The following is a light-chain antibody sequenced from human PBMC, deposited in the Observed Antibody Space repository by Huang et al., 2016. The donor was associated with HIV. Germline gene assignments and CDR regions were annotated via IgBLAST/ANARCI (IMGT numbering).Light chain of an antibody. CDR1: QSVSSN. V-gene: IGKV3-15*01. J-gene: IGKJ1*01. Sequence: EIVMTPSPATLSVSPGERATLSCRASQSVSSNLAWYQQKPGQAPRLLIYGASTRATGIPARFSGSGSGTEFTLTISSLQSEDFTLYYCQQYNNWPRTFGQGTKVEIK. CDR2: GAS. CDR3: QQYNNWPRT.